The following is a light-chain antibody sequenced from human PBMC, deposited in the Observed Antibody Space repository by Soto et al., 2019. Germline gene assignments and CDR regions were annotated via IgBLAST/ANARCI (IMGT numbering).Light chain of an antibody. V-gene: IGKV3-20*01. Sequence: EIVLTQSPGTLSLSPGESATLSCRASEIVRSNWLAWYQQRPGQAPRLLIYTASNRATGIPDRFSGSGSGTDFTLTISRLEPEDFAVYYCQQYGSSPRYSFGQGTNLEIK. CDR1: EIVRSNW. CDR2: TAS. J-gene: IGKJ2*03. CDR3: QQYGSSPRYS.